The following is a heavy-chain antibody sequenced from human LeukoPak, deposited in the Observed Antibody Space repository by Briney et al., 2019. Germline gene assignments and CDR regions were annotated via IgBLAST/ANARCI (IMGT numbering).Heavy chain of an antibody. CDR1: GGSISSYY. CDR2: IHYSGST. V-gene: IGHV4-59*12. Sequence: SETLSLTCTVSGGSISSYYWSWIRQPPGKGLEWIGYIHYSGSTNYNPSLKSRVTISVDTSKNQFSLKLSSVTAADTAVYFCASDSGRFYFDCWGQGTLVTVSS. CDR3: ASDSGRFYFDC. J-gene: IGHJ4*02.